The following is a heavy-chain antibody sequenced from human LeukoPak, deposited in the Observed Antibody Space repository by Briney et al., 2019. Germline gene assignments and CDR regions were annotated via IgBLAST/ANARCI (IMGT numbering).Heavy chain of an antibody. Sequence: PSETLSLTCTVSGRSIRSVNWNWIRQSAGKGLEWIGRIYATDLTNYNPSLKSRVTLSVDMSRNELSLTLKSVTAADTAVYYCARGFGSGTSPIDLWGQGALVTVSS. J-gene: IGHJ5*02. CDR2: IYATDLT. D-gene: IGHD3-10*01. V-gene: IGHV4-4*07. CDR3: ARGFGSGTSPIDL. CDR1: GRSIRSVN.